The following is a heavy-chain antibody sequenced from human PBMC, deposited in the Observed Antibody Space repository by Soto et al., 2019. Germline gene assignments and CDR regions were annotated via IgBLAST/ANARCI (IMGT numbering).Heavy chain of an antibody. D-gene: IGHD3-9*01. CDR1: GFTFSNAW. CDR2: IKRKTDGETT. J-gene: IGHJ6*01. Sequence: EVQLVESGGGLVKPGGSLRLSCAASGFTFSNAWMSWVRQIPGKGLEWVGLIKRKTDGETTDYAAPVKGRFIISRDDSKNPLYLQIDSLKTEDTALYYCSTGWLPFFDWSSSRSYYYAMDVWGQGNTVTVSS. CDR3: STGWLPFFDWSSSRSYYYAMDV. V-gene: IGHV3-15*01.